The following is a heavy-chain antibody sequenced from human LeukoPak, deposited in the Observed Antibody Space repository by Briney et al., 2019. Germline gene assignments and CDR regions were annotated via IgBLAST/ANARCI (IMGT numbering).Heavy chain of an antibody. Sequence: GGSLRLSCGAAGCTFSTYGMHWVRKAPGKGLEWVAFIRYDGSNKYYADSVKGRFTISRDNSKNTLYLQMNSLRAEDTAVYFCAKDKDPWKSTSISDFDYWGQGTLVTVSS. CDR1: GCTFSTYG. J-gene: IGHJ4*02. CDR2: IRYDGSNK. D-gene: IGHD1-1*01. V-gene: IGHV3-30*02. CDR3: AKDKDPWKSTSISDFDY.